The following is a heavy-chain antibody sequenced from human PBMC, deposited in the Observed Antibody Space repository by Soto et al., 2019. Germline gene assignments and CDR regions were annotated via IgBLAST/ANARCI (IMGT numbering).Heavy chain of an antibody. Sequence: PGGSLRLSCAASGFTFSSYAMSWVRQAPGKGLEWVSAISAGGGSTYYADSVKGRFTISRDNSKNTLYLQMNSLRPEDTAVYYCAKEGALGLYYFDYWGQGTLVTVSS. D-gene: IGHD3-10*01. CDR2: ISAGGGST. CDR3: AKEGALGLYYFDY. CDR1: GFTFSSYA. V-gene: IGHV3-23*01. J-gene: IGHJ4*02.